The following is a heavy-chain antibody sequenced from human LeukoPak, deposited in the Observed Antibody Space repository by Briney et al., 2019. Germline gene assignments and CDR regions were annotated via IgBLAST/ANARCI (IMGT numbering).Heavy chain of an antibody. J-gene: IGHJ4*02. CDR2: IYYSGST. Sequence: SGTLSLTCTVSGGSISSSSYYWGWIRQPPGKGLEWIGSIYYSGSTYYNPSLKSRVTISVDTSKNQFSLKLSSVTAADTAVYYCASLHYDYVFSFQWGGSYYFDYWGQGTLVTVSS. CDR3: ASLHYDYVFSFQWGGSYYFDY. V-gene: IGHV4-39*01. D-gene: IGHD3-16*01. CDR1: GGSISSSSYY.